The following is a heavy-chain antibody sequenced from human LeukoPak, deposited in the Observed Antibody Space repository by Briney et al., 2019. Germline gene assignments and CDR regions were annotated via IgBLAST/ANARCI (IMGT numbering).Heavy chain of an antibody. CDR3: AREHYDILTGPPNAFDI. V-gene: IGHV4-59*11. CDR1: GGSISSHY. Sequence: PSETLSLTCTVSGGSISSHYWSWIRQPPGKGLEWIGYIYYSGSTNYNPSLKSRVTISVDTSKNQFSLKLSSVTAADTAVYYCAREHYDILTGPPNAFDIWGQGTMVTVSS. J-gene: IGHJ3*02. CDR2: IYYSGST. D-gene: IGHD3-9*01.